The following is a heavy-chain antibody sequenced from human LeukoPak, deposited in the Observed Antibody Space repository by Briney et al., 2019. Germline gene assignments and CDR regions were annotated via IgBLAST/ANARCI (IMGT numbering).Heavy chain of an antibody. Sequence: GGSLRLSCAASGFTFSSYEMNWVRQAPGKGLEWVSYISSGGSTIYYADSVKGRFTISRDNAKNSLYLQMNSLRAEDTAVYYCARSSWEHFDYWGQGTLVTVSS. CDR1: GFTFSSYE. CDR2: ISSGGSTI. J-gene: IGHJ4*02. V-gene: IGHV3-48*03. CDR3: ARSSWEHFDY. D-gene: IGHD1-26*01.